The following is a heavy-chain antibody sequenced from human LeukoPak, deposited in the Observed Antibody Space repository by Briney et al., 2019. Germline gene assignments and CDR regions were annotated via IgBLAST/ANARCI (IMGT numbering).Heavy chain of an antibody. Sequence: SVKVSCKASGGTFSSYAISWVRQAPGQGLEWMGGIIPIFGTANYAQKFQGRVTITADESTGTAYMELSSLRSEDTAVYYCARVTRDYGDYVGTFDYWGQGTLVTVSS. D-gene: IGHD4-17*01. J-gene: IGHJ4*02. V-gene: IGHV1-69*13. CDR3: ARVTRDYGDYVGTFDY. CDR1: GGTFSSYA. CDR2: IIPIFGTA.